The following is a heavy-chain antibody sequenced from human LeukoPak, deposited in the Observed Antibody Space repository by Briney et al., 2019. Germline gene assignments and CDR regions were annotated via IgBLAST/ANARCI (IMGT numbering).Heavy chain of an antibody. CDR1: GGPFNSYA. CDR3: ARYIHPQGLIGYAMDV. D-gene: IGHD2-15*01. V-gene: IGHV1-69*04. Sequence: SVKVSCKASGGPFNSYAINWVRQAPGRGPEWMGGIIVILGVTNYAQRFQGRVTITADKSTTTAYMELSSLTSEDTAVYYCARYIHPQGLIGYAMDVWGQGTTVIVSS. J-gene: IGHJ6*02. CDR2: IIVILGVT.